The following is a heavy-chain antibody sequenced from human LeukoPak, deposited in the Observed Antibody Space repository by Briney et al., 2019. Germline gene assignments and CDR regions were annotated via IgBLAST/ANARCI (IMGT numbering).Heavy chain of an antibody. J-gene: IGHJ6*03. CDR1: RFTFSSYG. D-gene: IGHD2-8*01. CDR2: IQYDGSNE. CDR3: AKDRCSNGVGCYYYYMDV. V-gene: IGHV3-30*02. Sequence: LGGSLRLSCAASRFTFSSYGMHWVRQAPGKGLEWVAYIQYDGSNEQYADSVKGRFSISRDSSKNILYLQMNSLRAEDTAVCYCAKDRCSNGVGCYYYYMDVWGKGTTVTISS.